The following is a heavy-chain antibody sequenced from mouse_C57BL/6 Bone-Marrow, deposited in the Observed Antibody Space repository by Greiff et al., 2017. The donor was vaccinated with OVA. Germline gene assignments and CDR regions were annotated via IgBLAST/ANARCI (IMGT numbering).Heavy chain of an antibody. D-gene: IGHD1-1*01. CDR3: AIDYYGSTWYVDV. CDR1: GYTFTDYY. CDR2: INPYNGGT. J-gene: IGHJ1*03. V-gene: IGHV1-19*01. Sequence: EVQLQQSGPVLVKPGASVKMSCKASGYTFTDYYMNWVKQSHGKSLEWIGVINPYNGGTSYHQKLKGKATLTVDTSSSPAYMVLNRLTSEDSAVYYCAIDYYGSTWYVDVWGTGTTVTVSS.